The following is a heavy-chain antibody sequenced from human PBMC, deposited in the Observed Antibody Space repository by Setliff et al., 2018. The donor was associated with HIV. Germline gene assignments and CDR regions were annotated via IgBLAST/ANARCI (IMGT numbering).Heavy chain of an antibody. CDR2: IIPMFGTL. CDR1: GGTFSSYA. Sequence: SVKVSCKASGGTFSSYAINWVRQAPGQGLQWMGGIIPMFGTLNFAQKFQGRVTISTDDSTSTAYMELNSLRSEDTAVYYCARGHSHGYGYSGSYGPFDIWGQGTPVTVSS. D-gene: IGHD1-26*01. J-gene: IGHJ4*02. V-gene: IGHV1-69*05. CDR3: ARGHSHGYGYSGSYGPFDI.